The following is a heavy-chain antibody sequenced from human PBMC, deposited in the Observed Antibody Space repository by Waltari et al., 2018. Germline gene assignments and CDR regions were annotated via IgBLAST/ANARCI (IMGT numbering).Heavy chain of an antibody. J-gene: IGHJ4*02. CDR2: IYYSGSA. Sequence: QVQLQESGRGLAKPPQTLSLTCPVSGSSISSSNHYWSWIRQPPGKVLEWIGYIYYSGSAYYNPSLKSRVTISVDTSKNQFSLNLSSVTAADTAVYYCASDVGATEAADSWGQGTLVTVSS. CDR1: GSSISSSNHY. CDR3: ASDVGATEAADS. V-gene: IGHV4-30-4*01. D-gene: IGHD1-26*01.